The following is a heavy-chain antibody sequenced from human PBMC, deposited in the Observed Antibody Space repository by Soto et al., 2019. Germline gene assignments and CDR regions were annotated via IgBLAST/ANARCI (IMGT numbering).Heavy chain of an antibody. CDR3: ARDSVAYCGGDCFAEYFQH. CDR1: GYTFTRYG. D-gene: IGHD2-21*01. Sequence: ASVTVSCKASGYTFTRYGIIWVRQAPGQGLEWMGWISAYNGNTNYAQKLQGRVTMTTDTSTSTAYMELRSLRSDDTAVYYCARDSVAYCGGDCFAEYFQHWGQGTLVTVSS. J-gene: IGHJ1*01. CDR2: ISAYNGNT. V-gene: IGHV1-18*01.